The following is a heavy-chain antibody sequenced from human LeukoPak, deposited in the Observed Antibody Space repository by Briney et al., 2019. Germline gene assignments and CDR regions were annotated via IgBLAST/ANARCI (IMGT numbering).Heavy chain of an antibody. D-gene: IGHD1-26*01. J-gene: IGHJ4*02. Sequence: SETLSLTCSVSAGSINRFYWNWIRQSPGKGLEWVGFIHHSGTTKINPSLQSRVTMSIDTSKNQLSLKLTSVTAADSALYFCATNPGSFFAWFDYWGQGILVTVSS. CDR1: AGSINRFY. CDR2: IHHSGTT. CDR3: ATNPGSFFAWFDY. V-gene: IGHV4-59*03.